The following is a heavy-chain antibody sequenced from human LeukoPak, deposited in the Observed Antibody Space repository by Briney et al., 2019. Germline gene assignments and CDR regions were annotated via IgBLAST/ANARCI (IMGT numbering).Heavy chain of an antibody. CDR2: IIPILGIA. Sequence: SVKVSCKASGGTFSSYAISWVRQAPGQGLEWMGRIIPILGIANYAQKFQGRVTITADKSTSTAYMELSSLRSEDTAVYYCAREEVGARNYYGMDVWGQGTTVTVSS. J-gene: IGHJ6*02. V-gene: IGHV1-69*04. D-gene: IGHD1-26*01. CDR1: GGTFSSYA. CDR3: AREEVGARNYYGMDV.